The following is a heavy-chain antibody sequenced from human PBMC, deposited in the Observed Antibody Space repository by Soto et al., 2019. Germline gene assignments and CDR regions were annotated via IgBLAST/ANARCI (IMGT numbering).Heavy chain of an antibody. CDR2: IYYSGST. CDR1: GGSISSYY. V-gene: IGHV4-59*01. D-gene: IGHD3-16*02. CDR3: ARVGWEFGGVIGIGWSDP. J-gene: IGHJ5*02. Sequence: PSETLSLTCTVSGGSISSYYWSWIRQPPGKGLEWIGYIYYSGSTNYNPSLKSRVTISVDTSKNQFALKLSSVTAADTAVYYCARVGWEFGGVIGIGWSDPWGQGTLVTVSS.